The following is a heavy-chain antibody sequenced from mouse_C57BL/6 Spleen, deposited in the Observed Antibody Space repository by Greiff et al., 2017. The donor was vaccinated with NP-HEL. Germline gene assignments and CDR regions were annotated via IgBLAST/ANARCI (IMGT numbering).Heavy chain of an antibody. CDR1: GFNIKDDY. D-gene: IGHD1-1*01. Sequence: EVQLQQSGAELVRPGASVKLSCTASGFNIKDDYMHWVKQRPEQGLEWIGWIDPENGDTEYASKFQGKATITADTSSNTAYLQLSSLTSEDTAVYYGTTYYGSSARFAYWGQGTLVTVSA. CDR2: IDPENGDT. V-gene: IGHV14-4*01. J-gene: IGHJ3*01. CDR3: TTYYGSSARFAY.